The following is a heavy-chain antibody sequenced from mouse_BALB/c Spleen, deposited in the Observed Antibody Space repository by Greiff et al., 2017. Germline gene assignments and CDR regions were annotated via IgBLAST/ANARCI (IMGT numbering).Heavy chain of an antibody. CDR1: GFTFSSYT. V-gene: IGHV5-12-2*01. D-gene: IGHD2-14*01. CDR2: LSNGGGST. CDR3: ARHAAYYRYDGYAMDY. J-gene: IGHJ4*01. Sequence: EVQGVESGGGLVQPGGSLKLSCAASGFTFSSYTMSWVRQTPEKRLEWVAYLSNGGGSTYYPDTVKGRFTISRDNAKNTLYLQMSSLKSEDTAMYYCARHAAYYRYDGYAMDYGGQGTSVTVSS.